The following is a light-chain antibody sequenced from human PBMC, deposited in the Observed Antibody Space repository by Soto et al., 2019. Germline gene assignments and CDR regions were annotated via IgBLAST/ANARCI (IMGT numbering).Light chain of an antibody. CDR3: LHYNTWPRT. CDR1: QSVSSN. CDR2: DAS. V-gene: IGKV3-15*01. J-gene: IGKJ1*01. Sequence: EIVMTQSPATLSVSPGERAGLSCRASQSVSSNLAWYQQKPGQATRLLIYDASTRATGIPARFSGSGSGTEFTLTISSLETEDFAVYYCLHYNTWPRTFGQGTKVEIK.